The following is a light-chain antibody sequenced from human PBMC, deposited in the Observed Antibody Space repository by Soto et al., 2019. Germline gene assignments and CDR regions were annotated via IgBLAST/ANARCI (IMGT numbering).Light chain of an antibody. CDR2: LGS. CDR1: QSLLYSDGYNY. J-gene: IGKJ4*01. CDR3: MQALQAPLT. Sequence: DVVMTQSPLSLPVTPGEPASISCRSSQSLLYSDGYNYLDWFLQRPGQSPQVLIYLGSNRAPGVPDRFSGSGSGTDFTLKISRVEAEDVGLYYCMQALQAPLTFGGGTKVEIK. V-gene: IGKV2-28*01.